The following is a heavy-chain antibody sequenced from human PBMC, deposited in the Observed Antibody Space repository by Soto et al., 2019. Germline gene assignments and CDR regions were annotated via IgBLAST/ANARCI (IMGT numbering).Heavy chain of an antibody. V-gene: IGHV1-18*01. CDR2: ISTYNGNT. CDR3: ARDAADYGDYVYFRH. D-gene: IGHD4-17*01. Sequence: GASVKVSCRASGYRFTSYGISWVRQAPGQGLEWMGWISTYNGNTNYAQKLQGRVTMTTDTSTSTAYMELKSLRSDDTAVYYCARDAADYGDYVYFRHWGQGTLVTVSS. J-gene: IGHJ1*01. CDR1: GYRFTSYG.